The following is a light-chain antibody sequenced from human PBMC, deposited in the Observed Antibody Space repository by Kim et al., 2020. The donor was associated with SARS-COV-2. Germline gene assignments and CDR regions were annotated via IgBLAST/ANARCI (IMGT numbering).Light chain of an antibody. J-gene: IGLJ2*01. CDR1: KLGDKY. V-gene: IGLV3-1*01. CDR3: QAWDSRSYVV. Sequence: SYELTQPPSVSVSPGQTASITCSGDKLGDKYAYWYQQKPGQSPVVVIYQDNKRPSGIPERFSGSNSGNTATLTISGTQAMDEADYYCQAWDSRSYVVFGGGTQLNV. CDR2: QDN.